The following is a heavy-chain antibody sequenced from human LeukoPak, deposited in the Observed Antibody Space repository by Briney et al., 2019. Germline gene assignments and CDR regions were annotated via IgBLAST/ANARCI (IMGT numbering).Heavy chain of an antibody. V-gene: IGHV4-61*02. D-gene: IGHD4-23*01. CDR3: ARADYGGNSELLDY. CDR1: GGSISSGSYY. J-gene: IGHJ4*02. Sequence: PSETLSLTCTVSGGSISSGSYYWSWIRQPAGKGLEWIGRIYTSGSTNYNPPLKSRVTISVDTSKNQFSLKLSSVTAADTAVYYCARADYGGNSELLDYWGQGTLVTVSS. CDR2: IYTSGST.